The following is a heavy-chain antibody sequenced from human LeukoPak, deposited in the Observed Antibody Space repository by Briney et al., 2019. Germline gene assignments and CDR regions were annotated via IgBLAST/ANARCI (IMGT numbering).Heavy chain of an antibody. CDR1: GFTFSDYY. D-gene: IGHD3-3*01. J-gene: IGHJ5*02. Sequence: PGGSLGLSCAASGFTFSDYYMSWIRQAPGKGLEWVSYISSSGSTIYYADAVKGRFTISRDNAKNSLYLQMNSLRAEDTAVYYYARDSSYDLWSGYQDNWFDPWGQGTLVTVSS. V-gene: IGHV3-11*01. CDR2: ISSSGSTI. CDR3: ARDSSYDLWSGYQDNWFDP.